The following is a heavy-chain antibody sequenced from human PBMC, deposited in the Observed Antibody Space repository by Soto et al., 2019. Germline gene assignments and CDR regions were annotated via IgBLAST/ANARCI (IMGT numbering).Heavy chain of an antibody. CDR3: ARDAAYTYYDFWSGSLSQAPYYYYGMDV. Sequence: ASVKVSCKASGYTFTSYGISWVRQAPGQGLEWMGWISAYNGNTNYAQKLQGRVTMTTDTSTSTAYMELRSLRSDDTAVYYCARDAAYTYYDFWSGSLSQAPYYYYGMDVWGQGTTVTVSS. J-gene: IGHJ6*02. CDR1: GYTFTSYG. CDR2: ISAYNGNT. V-gene: IGHV1-18*01. D-gene: IGHD3-3*01.